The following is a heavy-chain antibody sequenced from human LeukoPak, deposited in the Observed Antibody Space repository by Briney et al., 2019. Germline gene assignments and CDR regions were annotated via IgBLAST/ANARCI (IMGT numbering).Heavy chain of an antibody. V-gene: IGHV1-8*03. Sequence: GASVKVSCKASGYTCTSYDINWVRQATGQGLEWMGWMNPNSGNTGYAQKFQGRVTITRNTSISTAYMELSSLRSEDTAVYYCARAGFWSGYYPHIPDYWGQGTLVTVSS. CDR3: ARAGFWSGYYPHIPDY. CDR2: MNPNSGNT. CDR1: GYTCTSYD. D-gene: IGHD3-3*01. J-gene: IGHJ4*02.